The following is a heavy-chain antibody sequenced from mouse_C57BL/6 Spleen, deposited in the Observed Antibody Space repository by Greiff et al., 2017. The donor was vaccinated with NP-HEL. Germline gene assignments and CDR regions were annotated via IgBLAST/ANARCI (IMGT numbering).Heavy chain of an antibody. Sequence: QVQLQQPGAELVRPGTSVKLSCKASGYTFTSYWMHWVKQRPGQGLEWIGVIAPSDSYTNYNQKFKGKATLTVDTSSSTAYMQLSSLTSEDSAVYYCASPWDEGWFAYWGQGTLVTVSA. V-gene: IGHV1-59*01. J-gene: IGHJ3*01. CDR2: IAPSDSYT. CDR3: ASPWDEGWFAY. CDR1: GYTFTSYW. D-gene: IGHD4-1*01.